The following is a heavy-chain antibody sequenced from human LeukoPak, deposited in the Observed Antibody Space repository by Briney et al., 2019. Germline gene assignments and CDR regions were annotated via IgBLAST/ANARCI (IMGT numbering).Heavy chain of an antibody. J-gene: IGHJ3*02. CDR2: FDPEDGET. V-gene: IGHV1-24*01. Sequence: ASVKVSCKVSGYTLTELSMHWVRQAPGKGLEWMGGFDPEDGETIYAQKFRGRVTMTEDTSTDTAYMELSSLRSEDTAVYYCATGRYYDSSGSLDAFDIWGQGTMVTVSS. CDR1: GYTLTELS. CDR3: ATGRYYDSSGSLDAFDI. D-gene: IGHD3-22*01.